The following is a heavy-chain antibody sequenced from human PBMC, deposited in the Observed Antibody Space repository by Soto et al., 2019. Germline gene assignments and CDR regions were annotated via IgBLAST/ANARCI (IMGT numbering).Heavy chain of an antibody. Sequence: QVQLVQSGAEVRKPGSSVQVSCKASGGTFYTYTFSWVRQAPGQGLEWMGSITPIYPTTHYAEKFQGRLTVTAAASTNTAYMELNSPTSDDTAVYYCARIPRYSFPTSDDLDSWGQGTLVTVSS. D-gene: IGHD5-18*01. CDR3: ARIPRYSFPTSDDLDS. CDR1: GGTFYTYT. CDR2: ITPIYPTT. V-gene: IGHV1-69*15. J-gene: IGHJ4*02.